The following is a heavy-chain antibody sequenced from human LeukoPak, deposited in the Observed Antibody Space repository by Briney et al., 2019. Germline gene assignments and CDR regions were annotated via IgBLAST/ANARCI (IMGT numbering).Heavy chain of an antibody. CDR1: GFNFSDYY. CDR3: ARVVSSRSTVGFDP. Sequence: GGSLRLSCAASGFNFSDYYMSWIRQAPGKGLEWVSYITTGRTLSYADSVKGRFTISRDNAKNSLFLQMKSLRVEDTAVYYCARVVSSRSTVGFDPWGQGTLVTVSS. J-gene: IGHJ5*02. D-gene: IGHD5/OR15-5a*01. CDR2: ITTGRTL. V-gene: IGHV3-11*04.